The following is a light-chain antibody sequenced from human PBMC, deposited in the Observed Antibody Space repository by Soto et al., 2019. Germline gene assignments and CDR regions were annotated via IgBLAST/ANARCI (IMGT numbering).Light chain of an antibody. CDR1: QSINSE. CDR2: GAS. V-gene: IGKV3-15*01. CDR3: QQGHNWPLT. Sequence: EIVMTQSPATLSLSPGERAALSCRASQSINSELAWYQQKPGQPPRLLIYGASTRATGVPARCTGSESGSDFTLTISGLQSEDFAIYYCQQGHNWPLTFGQGTRLEI. J-gene: IGKJ2*01.